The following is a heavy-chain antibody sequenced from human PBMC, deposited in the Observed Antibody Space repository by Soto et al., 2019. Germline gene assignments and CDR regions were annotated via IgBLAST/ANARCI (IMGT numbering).Heavy chain of an antibody. Sequence: VKVSCKASGYTFTGYYMHWVRQAPGQGLEWMGWINPNSGGTNSAQKFQGWVTMTRDTSISTAYMELSRLRSDDTAVYYCATSRVSIAVAGETEYYFDYWGQGTLVTVSS. CDR2: INPNSGGT. J-gene: IGHJ4*02. CDR3: ATSRVSIAVAGETEYYFDY. V-gene: IGHV1-2*04. CDR1: GYTFTGYY. D-gene: IGHD6-19*01.